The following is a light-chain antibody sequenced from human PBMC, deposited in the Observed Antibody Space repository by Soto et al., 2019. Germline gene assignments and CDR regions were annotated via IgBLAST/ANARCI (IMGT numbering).Light chain of an antibody. Sequence: QSVPTQAPSASGTPGQRVTISCSGSSSNIGTNTVNWYQQLPGTAPKLLIYNDNQRPSGVPDRFSGSKSDISASLAISGLQSDDEADYYCAAWDGSLKGVVFGGGTQLTVL. V-gene: IGLV1-44*01. CDR2: NDN. CDR1: SSNIGTNT. CDR3: AAWDGSLKGVV. J-gene: IGLJ2*01.